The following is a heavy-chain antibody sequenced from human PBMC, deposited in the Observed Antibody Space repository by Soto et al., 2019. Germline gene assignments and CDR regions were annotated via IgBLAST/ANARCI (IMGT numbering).Heavy chain of an antibody. Sequence: SETLSLTCTVSGDSIKNYYWNWIRQSPGRGLEWIGYIYYSGSTNYNPSLKSRVTISVDTSKNQITLKLKSVTAADTAVYYCARDKYIWLRGGGFDPWGQGVMVTVYS. CDR1: GDSIKNYY. V-gene: IGHV4-59*01. CDR3: ARDKYIWLRGGGFDP. CDR2: IYYSGST. D-gene: IGHD3-10*01. J-gene: IGHJ5*02.